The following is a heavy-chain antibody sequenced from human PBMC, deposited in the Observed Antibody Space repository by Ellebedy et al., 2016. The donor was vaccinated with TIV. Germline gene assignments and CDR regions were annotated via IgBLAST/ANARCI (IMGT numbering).Heavy chain of an antibody. D-gene: IGHD6-13*01. CDR1: GYSFTNYD. Sequence: AASVKVSCKASGYSFTNYDIIWVRQATGQGLEWMGWMNPDSGNTDYAQKFQGRVTMTRNISTSIAYMELNILRSEDTAVYFCARRHSLSSTWYFLFSSGHDRIDFWGQGTPVTVTS. J-gene: IGHJ4*02. V-gene: IGHV1-8*01. CDR3: ARRHSLSSTWYFLFSSGHDRIDF. CDR2: MNPDSGNT.